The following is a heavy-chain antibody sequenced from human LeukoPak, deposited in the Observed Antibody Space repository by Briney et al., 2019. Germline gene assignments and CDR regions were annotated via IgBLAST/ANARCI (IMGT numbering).Heavy chain of an antibody. CDR3: ARDSSGWSVNFDY. J-gene: IGHJ4*02. V-gene: IGHV3-21*01. Sequence: GGSLRLSCGASGFTFSSYSMNWVRQAPGKGLEWVSSISSSSSYIYYADSVKGRFTISRDNAKNSLYLQMNSLRAEDTAVYYCARDSSGWSVNFDYWGQGTLVTVSS. CDR1: GFTFSSYS. D-gene: IGHD6-19*01. CDR2: ISSSSSYI.